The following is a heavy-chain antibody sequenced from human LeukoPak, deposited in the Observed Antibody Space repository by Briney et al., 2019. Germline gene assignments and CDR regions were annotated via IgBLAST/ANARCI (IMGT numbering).Heavy chain of an antibody. J-gene: IGHJ4*02. CDR3: ARAPLEGFDY. CDR1: AYDFTGYY. CDR2: INPNSGGT. V-gene: IGHV1-2*02. Sequence: ASVKVSCKVVAYDFTGYYIHWVRQAPGQGLEWMGWINPNSGGTNYAQKFQGRVTMTRDTSISTAYMELSSLRSDDTAVYYCARAPLEGFDYWGQGTLVTVSS.